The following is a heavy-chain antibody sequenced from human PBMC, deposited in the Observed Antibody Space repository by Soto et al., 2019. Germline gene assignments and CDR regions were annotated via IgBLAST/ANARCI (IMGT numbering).Heavy chain of an antibody. CDR3: ARDPDDFWSGPDNWFDP. V-gene: IGHV1-18*01. J-gene: IGHJ5*02. D-gene: IGHD3-3*01. CDR1: GYTFTSYG. CDR2: ISAYNGNT. Sequence: ASGKVSCKASGYTFTSYGIIWVRQAPGQGLEWMGWISAYNGNTNYAQKLQGRVTMTTDTSTSTAYMELRSLRSDDTAVYYCARDPDDFWSGPDNWFDPWGQGTLVTVSS.